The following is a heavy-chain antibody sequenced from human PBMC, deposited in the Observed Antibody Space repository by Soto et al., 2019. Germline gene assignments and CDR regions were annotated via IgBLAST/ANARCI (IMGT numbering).Heavy chain of an antibody. CDR1: GGSVSSSSYY. CDR3: GRLEGLATITYYFDY. Sequence: PSETLSLTCTVSGGSVSSSSYYWGWVRQPPGKGLVWIGSVYYSGSTYYNPSLESRVTISVDKSKNQFSLKLMSLSAADTVVYYCGRLEGLATITYYFDYWGQGALVTVFS. CDR2: VYYSGST. J-gene: IGHJ4*02. V-gene: IGHV4-39*01. D-gene: IGHD3-9*01.